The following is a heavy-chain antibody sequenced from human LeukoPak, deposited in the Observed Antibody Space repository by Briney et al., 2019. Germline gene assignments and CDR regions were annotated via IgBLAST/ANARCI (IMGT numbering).Heavy chain of an antibody. J-gene: IGHJ4*02. CDR3: ASLPQYSSSYKIDY. V-gene: IGHV4-4*02. Sequence: SETLSLTCAVSGGSIISSNWWSWVRQPPGKGLEWIGEIYHSGSTNYNPSLKSRVTISVDKSKNQFSLKLSSVTAADTAVYYCASLPQYSSSYKIDYWGQGTLVTVSS. CDR2: IYHSGST. CDR1: GGSIISSNW. D-gene: IGHD6-13*01.